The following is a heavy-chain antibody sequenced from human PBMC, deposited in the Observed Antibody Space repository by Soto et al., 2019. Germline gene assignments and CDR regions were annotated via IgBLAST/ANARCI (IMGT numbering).Heavy chain of an antibody. CDR1: GFTFSSYG. V-gene: IGHV3-30*18. CDR2: ISYDGSNK. J-gene: IGHJ6*02. Sequence: GGSLRLSCAASGFTFSSYGMHWVRQAPGKGLEWVAVISYDGSNKYYADSVKGRFTISRDNSKNTLYLQMNSLRAEDTAVYYCAKGEVTHYYYGMDVWGQGTTVTVSS. CDR3: AKGEVTHYYYGMDV. D-gene: IGHD2-21*02.